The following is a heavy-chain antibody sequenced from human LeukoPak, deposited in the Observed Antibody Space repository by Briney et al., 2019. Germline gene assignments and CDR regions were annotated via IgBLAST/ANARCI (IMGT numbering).Heavy chain of an antibody. D-gene: IGHD3-10*01. V-gene: IGHV4-38-2*02. CDR2: IYHSGST. Sequence: PSETLSLTCTVSGYSISSGYYWGWIRQPPGRGLEWIGSIYHSGSTYYNPSLKSRVTISVDTSKNQFSLKLSSVTAADTAVYYCARGRRWFGEFLFDYWGQGTLVTVSS. CDR1: GYSISSGYY. J-gene: IGHJ4*02. CDR3: ARGRRWFGEFLFDY.